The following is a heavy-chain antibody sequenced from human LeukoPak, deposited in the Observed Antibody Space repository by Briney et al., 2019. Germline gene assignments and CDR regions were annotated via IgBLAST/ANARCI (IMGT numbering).Heavy chain of an antibody. D-gene: IGHD2-2*01. CDR3: ARAGKPVPLVVVPAAHMSRYYYYMDV. V-gene: IGHV7-4-1*02. CDR2: INTNTGNP. J-gene: IGHJ6*03. CDR1: GYTFTSYA. Sequence: EASVKVSCKASGYTFTSYAMNWVRQAPGQGLEWMGWINTNTGNPTYAQGFTGRFVFSLDTSVSTAYLQISSLKAEDTAVYYCARAGKPVPLVVVPAAHMSRYYYYMDVWGKGTTVTVSS.